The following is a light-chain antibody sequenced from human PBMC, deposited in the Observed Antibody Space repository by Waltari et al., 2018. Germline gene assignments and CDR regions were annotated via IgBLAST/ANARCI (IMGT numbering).Light chain of an antibody. V-gene: IGKV1-5*03. J-gene: IGKJ2*01. CDR1: QSFGSC. CDR2: RTS. Sequence: DIQMTHSPSPLSASLGDRGTISCRVSQSFGSCLAWYQVKPGKVPKLLISRTSILEDGASSRFSGRGSGPDFTLTIDSLEPDDFATYYCQQYKTYFLGQGTRLEI. CDR3: QQYKTYF.